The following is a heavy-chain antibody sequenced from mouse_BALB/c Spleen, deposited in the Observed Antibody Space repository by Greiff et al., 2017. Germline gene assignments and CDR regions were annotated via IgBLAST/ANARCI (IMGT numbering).Heavy chain of an antibody. CDR2: ISSGGGST. Sequence: DVMLVESGGGLVKPGGSLKLSCAASGFAFSSYDMSWVRQTPEKRLEWVAYISSGGGSTYYPDTVKGRFTISRDNAKNTLYLQMSSLKSEDTAMYYCARHNMGLRRYFDVWGAGTTVTVSS. CDR3: ARHNMGLRRYFDV. J-gene: IGHJ1*01. D-gene: IGHD2-4*01. V-gene: IGHV5-12-1*01. CDR1: GFAFSSYD.